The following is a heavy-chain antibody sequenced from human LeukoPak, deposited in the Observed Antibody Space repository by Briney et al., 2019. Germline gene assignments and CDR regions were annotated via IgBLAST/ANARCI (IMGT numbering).Heavy chain of an antibody. CDR1: GGSLSDYY. Sequence: ETLSLTCAVYGGSLSDYYWSWIRQPPGKGLEWTGEINHSGSTNYNPSLKSRVTISVDTSKNQFSLKLRSVTAADTAVYYCARGITAFDLWGRGTLVTVSS. CDR3: ARGITAFDL. V-gene: IGHV4-34*01. D-gene: IGHD1-20*01. CDR2: INHSGST. J-gene: IGHJ2*01.